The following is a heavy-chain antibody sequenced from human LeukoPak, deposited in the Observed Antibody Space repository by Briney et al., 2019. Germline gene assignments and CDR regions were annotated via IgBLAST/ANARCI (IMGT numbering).Heavy chain of an antibody. CDR3: ASRVSYSGGFQY. J-gene: IGHJ1*01. Sequence: SETRSFTCTVSGGSISGYYWSWIRQPPGKGLDWLGYIYYTGSTNYNPSLKSRVTISVDTSKNHFSLRLSSVTAADTAVYYCASRVSYSGGFQYWGQGTLAAVSS. CDR1: GGSISGYY. V-gene: IGHV4-59*01. CDR2: IYYTGST. D-gene: IGHD1-26*01.